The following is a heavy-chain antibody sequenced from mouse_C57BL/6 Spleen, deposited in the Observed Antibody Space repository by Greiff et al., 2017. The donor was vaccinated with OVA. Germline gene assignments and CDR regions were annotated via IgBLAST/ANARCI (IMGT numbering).Heavy chain of an antibody. J-gene: IGHJ4*01. CDR3: ARRYGTNYYAMDY. Sequence: QVQLQQSGAELVMPGASVKLSCKASGYTFTSYWMHWVKQRPGQGLEWIGEIDPSDSYTNYNQKFKGKSTLTVDKSSSTAYMQLSSLTSEDSAVYYCARRYGTNYYAMDYWGQGTSVTVSS. D-gene: IGHD1-1*01. CDR2: IDPSDSYT. CDR1: GYTFTSYW. V-gene: IGHV1-69*01.